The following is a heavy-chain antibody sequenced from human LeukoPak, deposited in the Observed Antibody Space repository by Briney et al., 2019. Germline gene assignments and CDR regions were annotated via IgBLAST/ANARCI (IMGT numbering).Heavy chain of an antibody. J-gene: IGHJ4*02. CDR3: ARVVRNYPDY. CDR1: GGSISSTTYY. CDR2: IYHSGST. V-gene: IGHV4-39*07. D-gene: IGHD1-7*01. Sequence: SETLSLTCTVSGGSISSTTYYWGWIRQPPGKGLEWIGSIYHSGSTYYNPSLKSRVTISVDTSKNQFSLKLSSVTAADTAVYYCARVVRNYPDYWGQGTLVTVSS.